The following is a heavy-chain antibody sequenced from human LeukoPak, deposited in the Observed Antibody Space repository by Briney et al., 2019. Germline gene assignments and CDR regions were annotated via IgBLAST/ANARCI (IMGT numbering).Heavy chain of an antibody. J-gene: IGHJ4*02. CDR3: IRGHDFWSGHYTGGD. D-gene: IGHD3-3*01. V-gene: IGHV3-74*03. CDR1: GFTFSSYW. Sequence: SGGSLRLSCAASGFTFSSYWMHWVRQAPGKGLVWVSRINTDGSSTTYADSVKGRFTISRDNAKNTLYLQMNSLRAEDTAVYYCIRGHDFWSGHYTGGDWGQGTLDTVSS. CDR2: INTDGSST.